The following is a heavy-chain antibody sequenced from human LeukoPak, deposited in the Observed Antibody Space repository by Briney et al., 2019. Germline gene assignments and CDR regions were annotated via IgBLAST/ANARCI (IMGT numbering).Heavy chain of an antibody. CDR2: IRYDGSNK. V-gene: IGHV3-30*02. CDR3: AKDRLGVPAAIPLGYFDY. J-gene: IGHJ4*02. D-gene: IGHD2-2*01. Sequence: GGSLRLSCAASGFTFSSYGMHWVRQAPGKGLEWVAFIRYDGSNKYYADSVKGRFTISRDNSKNTLYLQMNSLRAEDTAVYYCAKDRLGVPAAIPLGYFDYWGQGTLVTVSS. CDR1: GFTFSSYG.